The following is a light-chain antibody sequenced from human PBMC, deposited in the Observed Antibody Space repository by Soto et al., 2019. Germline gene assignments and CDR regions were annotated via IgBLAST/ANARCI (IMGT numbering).Light chain of an antibody. CDR3: QQYGSSGT. J-gene: IGKJ1*01. Sequence: EIVLTQSPGTLSLSPGERATLSCRASQSVSNNYLAWYQQKPGQAPRLLIYGASNRAAGIPDRFSGSGCGTDFTLTISRLEPEDFEVYYCQQYGSSGTFGQGTKVEIK. CDR2: GAS. CDR1: QSVSNNY. V-gene: IGKV3-20*01.